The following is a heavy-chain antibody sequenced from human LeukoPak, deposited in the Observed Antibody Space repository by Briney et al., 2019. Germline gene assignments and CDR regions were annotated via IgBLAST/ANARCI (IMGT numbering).Heavy chain of an antibody. CDR2: IKQGGSEK. V-gene: IGHV3-7*01. CDR3: ASGGIIAAAGPVDY. Sequence: GGSLRLSCAASGFTFSSYWMSWVRQAPGKGLEWVANIKQGGSEKYYVDSVKGRFTISRDNAKNSLYLQMNSLRAEDTAVYYCASGGIIAAAGPVDYWGQGTLVTVSS. D-gene: IGHD6-13*01. J-gene: IGHJ4*02. CDR1: GFTFSSYW.